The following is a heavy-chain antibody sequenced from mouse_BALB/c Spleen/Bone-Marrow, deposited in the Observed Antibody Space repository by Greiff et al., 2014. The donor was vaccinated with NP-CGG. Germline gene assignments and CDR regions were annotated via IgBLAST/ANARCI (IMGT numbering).Heavy chain of an antibody. D-gene: IGHD3-1*01. CDR1: GFTFSSYA. CDR3: ARDGATLYDPAWFAY. J-gene: IGHJ3*01. V-gene: IGHV5-9-4*01. CDR2: ISSGGSYT. Sequence: VQLKESGGGLVKPGGSLKLSCAASGFTFSSYAMSWVRQSPEKRLEWVAEISSGGSYTYYPDTVTGRFTISRDNAKNTLYLEMSSLRSEDTAMYYCARDGATLYDPAWFAYWGQGTLVTVSA.